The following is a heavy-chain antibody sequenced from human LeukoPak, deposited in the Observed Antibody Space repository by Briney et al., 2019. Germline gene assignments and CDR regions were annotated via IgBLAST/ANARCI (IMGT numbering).Heavy chain of an antibody. Sequence: SETLSLTCAVYGGSFSGYYWSWIRQPPGKGLEWIGEISHSGSTNYNPSLKSRVTISVDTSKNQLSLKLSSVTAADTAVYYCARGQGYSYGYVHYYYYMDVWGKGTTVTVSS. J-gene: IGHJ6*03. CDR2: ISHSGST. CDR1: GGSFSGYY. V-gene: IGHV4-34*01. CDR3: ARGQGYSYGYVHYYYYMDV. D-gene: IGHD5-18*01.